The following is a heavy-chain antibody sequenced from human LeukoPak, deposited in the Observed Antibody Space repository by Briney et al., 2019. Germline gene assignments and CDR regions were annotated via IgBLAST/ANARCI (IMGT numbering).Heavy chain of an antibody. D-gene: IGHD6-6*01. J-gene: IGHJ5*02. CDR2: IYYSGST. V-gene: IGHV4-59*01. CDR3: AGHLVGFAWFDP. Sequence: SETLSLTCTVSGGSITSYYWNWIRQPPRKGLEWIGYIYYSGSTSYNPSLKSRLTISVDTSKNQFSLKLTSVTAADTAVYYCAGHLVGFAWFDPWGQGSLVTVSS. CDR1: GGSITSYY.